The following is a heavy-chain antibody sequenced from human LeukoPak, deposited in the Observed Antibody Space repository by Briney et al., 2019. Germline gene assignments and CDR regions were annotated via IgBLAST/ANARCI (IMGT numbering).Heavy chain of an antibody. D-gene: IGHD3-22*01. CDR3: AKPHYYDSGGSYIAGAFDI. J-gene: IGHJ3*02. CDR1: GFTFSSYG. V-gene: IGHV3-33*06. Sequence: GRSLRLSCAASGFTFSSYGMHWVRQAPGKGLEWVAVIWYDGSKKYYADSVKGRFTIPRDNSKNTLYLQMNSLRAEDTAVYYCAKPHYYDSGGSYIAGAFDIWGQGTMVTVSS. CDR2: IWYDGSKK.